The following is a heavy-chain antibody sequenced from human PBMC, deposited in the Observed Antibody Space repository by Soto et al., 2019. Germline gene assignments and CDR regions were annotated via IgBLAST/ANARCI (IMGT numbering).Heavy chain of an antibody. V-gene: IGHV3-66*04. D-gene: IGHD3-22*01. J-gene: IGHJ4*02. CDR2: IYSGGST. CDR1: GFTVSSNY. CDR3: ARRYYDSSGYYPPYYFDY. Sequence: GGSLRLSCAASGFTVSSNYMSWVRQAPGKGLEWVSVIYSGGSTYYADSVKGRFTISRDNSKNTLYLQMNSLRAEDTAVYYCARRYYDSSGYYPPYYFDYWGQGTLVTVSS.